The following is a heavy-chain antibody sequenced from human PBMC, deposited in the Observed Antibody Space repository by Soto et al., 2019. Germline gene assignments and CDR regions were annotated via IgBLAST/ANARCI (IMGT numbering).Heavy chain of an antibody. Sequence: VGSLRLSCAASGFTFSSYEMNWVRQAPGKGLEWVSYISSSGSTIYHADSVKGRLIISRDNAKNSLYLQMNSLRAEDTAVYYCSLVPILDHWGQGTLVTVSS. V-gene: IGHV3-48*03. J-gene: IGHJ4*02. CDR2: ISSSGSTI. CDR3: SLVPILDH. CDR1: GFTFSSYE. D-gene: IGHD2-8*02.